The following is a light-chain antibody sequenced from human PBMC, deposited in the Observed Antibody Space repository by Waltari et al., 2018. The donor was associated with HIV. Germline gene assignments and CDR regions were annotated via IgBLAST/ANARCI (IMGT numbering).Light chain of an antibody. CDR1: SSNIGAGYD. J-gene: IGLJ3*02. V-gene: IGLV1-40*01. Sequence: QSVLTQPPSVSGAPGQRVTISCTGSSSNIGAGYDVHWYQQLPGTAPKRLIYGSSKQPSGGPERFSGSKSGASASLAIAGLQAEDEADYYCQSYDSSLSGSVFGGGTKLTVL. CDR2: GSS. CDR3: QSYDSSLSGSV.